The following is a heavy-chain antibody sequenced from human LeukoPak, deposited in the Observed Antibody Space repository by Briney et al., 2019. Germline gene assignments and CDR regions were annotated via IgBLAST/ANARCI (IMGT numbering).Heavy chain of an antibody. D-gene: IGHD2-15*01. V-gene: IGHV1-18*01. J-gene: IGHJ6*02. Sequence: ASVKVSCKASGYTFTSYGISWVRQAPGQGLEWMGWISAYNGNTNYAQKFQGRVTITADKSTSTAYMELSSLRSEDTAVYYCASQQPKRLVAATRSYYYYGMDVWGQGTTVTVSS. CDR2: ISAYNGNT. CDR1: GYTFTSYG. CDR3: ASQQPKRLVAATRSYYYYGMDV.